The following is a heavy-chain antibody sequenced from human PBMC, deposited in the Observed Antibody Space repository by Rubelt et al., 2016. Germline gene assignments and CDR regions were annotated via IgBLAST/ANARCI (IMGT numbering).Heavy chain of an antibody. CDR2: ISAYTGST. D-gene: IGHD1-26*01. CDR1: GYTFVDYG. J-gene: IGHJ4*02. CDR3: ARANSGSYSTY. V-gene: IGHV1-18*01. Sequence: QVQLVQSETEVKKPGASVKVSCKASGYTFVDYGITWVRQAPGQGLEWMGWISAYTGSTNYAQKIQGRVTMTTDTSTTTAYRELWSLRSENTAVYYCARANSGSYSTYWGQGTLVTVSS.